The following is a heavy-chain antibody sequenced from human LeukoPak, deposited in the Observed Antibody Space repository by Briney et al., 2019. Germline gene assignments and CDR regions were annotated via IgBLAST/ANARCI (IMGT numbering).Heavy chain of an antibody. Sequence: GASVTVSYKASGGTFSSYAISWGRQAPAHGLECMGGIIPIFGTANYAQHVQGRVKITADESTSTAYMELSSLRSEDTAVYYCARLLKLAVAGWGQGTLVTVSS. CDR3: ARLLKLAVAG. J-gene: IGHJ4*02. D-gene: IGHD6-19*01. CDR1: GGTFSSYA. V-gene: IGHV1-69*01. CDR2: IIPIFGTA.